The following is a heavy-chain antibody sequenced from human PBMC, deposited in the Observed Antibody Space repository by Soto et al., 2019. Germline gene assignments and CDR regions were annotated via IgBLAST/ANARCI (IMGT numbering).Heavy chain of an antibody. D-gene: IGHD3-10*01. CDR1: GFTFSSYG. Sequence: QVQLVESGGGVVQPGRSLRLSCAASGFTFSSYGMHWVRQAPGKGLEWVAVIWYDGSNKYYADFVKGRFTISRDNSKNTLYLQMNSLRAEDTAVYYCARDPITMVRGVISHTLDYWGQGTLVTVSS. CDR2: IWYDGSNK. V-gene: IGHV3-33*01. J-gene: IGHJ4*02. CDR3: ARDPITMVRGVISHTLDY.